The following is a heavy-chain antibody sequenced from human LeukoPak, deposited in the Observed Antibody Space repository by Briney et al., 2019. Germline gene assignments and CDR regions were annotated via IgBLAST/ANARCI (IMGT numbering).Heavy chain of an antibody. V-gene: IGHV3-21*01. CDR1: GFTFSSYS. CDR2: ISSSSSYI. J-gene: IGHJ4*02. Sequence: GGSLRLSCVGSGFTFSSYSMNWVRQAPGKGLEWVSSISSSSSYIYYADSVKGRFTISRDNAKNSLYLQMNSLRAEDTAVYYCARDFFGIAVAPTFDYWGQGTLVTVSS. CDR3: ARDFFGIAVAPTFDY. D-gene: IGHD6-19*01.